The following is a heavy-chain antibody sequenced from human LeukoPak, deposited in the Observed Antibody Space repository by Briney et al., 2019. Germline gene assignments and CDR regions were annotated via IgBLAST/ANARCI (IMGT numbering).Heavy chain of an antibody. Sequence: SETLSLTCTVSGGSISSYYWSWIRQPPGKGLEWIGYIYYSGSTNYNPSLKSRVTTSVDKSKNQFSLKLSSVTAADTAVYYCARSSAEQPFDYWGQGTLVTVSS. CDR2: IYYSGST. CDR3: ARSSAEQPFDY. V-gene: IGHV4-59*12. J-gene: IGHJ4*02. CDR1: GGSISSYY. D-gene: IGHD6-13*01.